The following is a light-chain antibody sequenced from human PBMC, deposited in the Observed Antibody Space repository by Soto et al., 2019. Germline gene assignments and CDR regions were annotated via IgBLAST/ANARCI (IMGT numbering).Light chain of an antibody. CDR2: GAS. CDR1: QSVNNNF. V-gene: IGKV3-20*01. J-gene: IGKJ2*01. Sequence: EIVLTQSPGTLSLSPGERATLSCRASQSVNNNFLAWFQQKPGQAPRVLIYGASSRATDIPDRFSGSGSGTDFTLIISKLEPEDFAVYYYQQYGNSPRTFGQGTKLEIK. CDR3: QQYGNSPRT.